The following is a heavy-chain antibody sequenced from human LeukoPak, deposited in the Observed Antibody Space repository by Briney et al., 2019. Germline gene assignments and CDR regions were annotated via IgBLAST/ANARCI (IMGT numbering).Heavy chain of an antibody. CDR3: ARVGRGYSYGYGVDY. V-gene: IGHV3-11*06. J-gene: IGHJ4*02. Sequence: GGSLRLSCAASGFTFSDYYMSWIRQAPGKGLEWVSYISSSSSYTNYADSVKGRFTISRGNAKNSLYLQMNSLRAEDTAVYYCARVGRGYSYGYGVDYWGQGTLVTVSS. D-gene: IGHD5-18*01. CDR1: GFTFSDYY. CDR2: ISSSSSYT.